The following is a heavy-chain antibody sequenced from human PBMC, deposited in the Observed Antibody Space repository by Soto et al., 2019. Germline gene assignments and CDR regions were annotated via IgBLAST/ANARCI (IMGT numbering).Heavy chain of an antibody. V-gene: IGHV4-39*01. J-gene: IGHJ3*02. CDR1: GGSISSSSYY. CDR2: IYYSGST. Sequence: SETLSLTCTVSGGSISSSSYYWGWIRQPPGKGLEWIGSIYYSGSTYYNRSLKSRVTISEDTSKNQFSLKLSSVTAADTAVYYCARIRGDYGYAFDIWGQGTMVTVSS. CDR3: ARIRGDYGYAFDI. D-gene: IGHD4-17*01.